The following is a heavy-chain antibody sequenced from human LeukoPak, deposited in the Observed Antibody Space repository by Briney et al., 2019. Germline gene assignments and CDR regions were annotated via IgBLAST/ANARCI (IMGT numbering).Heavy chain of an antibody. Sequence: GGSLRLSCAASGFTFDDYGMSWVRHAPGKGLEWVSGINWNGGSTGYADSVKGRFTISRDNAKNSLYLQMNSLRAEDPALYHCARNAVAGTFYYYMDVWGKGTTVTVSS. CDR2: INWNGGST. CDR3: ARNAVAGTFYYYMDV. D-gene: IGHD6-19*01. V-gene: IGHV3-20*01. J-gene: IGHJ6*03. CDR1: GFTFDDYG.